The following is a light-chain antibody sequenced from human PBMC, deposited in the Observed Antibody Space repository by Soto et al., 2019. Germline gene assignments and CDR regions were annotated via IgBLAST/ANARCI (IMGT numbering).Light chain of an antibody. CDR3: CSYAGSYTWV. J-gene: IGLJ1*01. V-gene: IGLV2-11*01. Sequence: QSVLTQPRSVSGSPGQSVTISCTGTSRDVGGYNYVSWYQQHPGKAPKFMIYDVSKRPSGVPDRFSGSKSGNTASLTISGLQAEDEADYYCCSYAGSYTWVFGTGTKVTVL. CDR1: SRDVGGYNY. CDR2: DVS.